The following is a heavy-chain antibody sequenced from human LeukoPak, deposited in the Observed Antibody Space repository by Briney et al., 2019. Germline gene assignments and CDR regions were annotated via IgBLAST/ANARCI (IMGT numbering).Heavy chain of an antibody. CDR2: IRQDGSVK. CDR3: AIDPLVIADPATDGGF. V-gene: IGHV3-7*01. CDR1: GFTFSTYW. D-gene: IGHD6-13*01. Sequence: GGSLRLSCAASGFTFSTYWMSWVRQAPGKGLEWVANIRQDGSVKYYVDSVKGRFTISRDNAKNSLYLHMNSLRAEDAAVYYCAIDPLVIADPATDGGFWGQGTLVTVSS. J-gene: IGHJ4*02.